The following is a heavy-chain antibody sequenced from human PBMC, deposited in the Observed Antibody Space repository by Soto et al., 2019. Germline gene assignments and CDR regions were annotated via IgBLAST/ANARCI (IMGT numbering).Heavy chain of an antibody. CDR3: ARRGVPYGMDV. J-gene: IGHJ6*02. CDR1: GFTLSSYW. V-gene: IGHV3-74*01. CDR2: INSDGSTT. D-gene: IGHD3-10*01. Sequence: PGGSLRLSCAASGFTLSSYWVHWVRQAPGKGLVWVSRINSDGSTTSHADSVKGRFTISRDNAKKSLYLQMNSLRVEDTAVYYCARRGVPYGMDVWGQGTTVTVSS.